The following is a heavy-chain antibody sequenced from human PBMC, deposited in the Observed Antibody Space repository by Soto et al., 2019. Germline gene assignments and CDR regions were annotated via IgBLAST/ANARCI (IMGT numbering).Heavy chain of an antibody. CDR1: GYIFTDYY. CDR2: INPNSGGT. Sequence: ASVKVSCKASGYIFTDYYMHWVRQAPGQELGWMGRINPNSGGTNYAQKFQGRVTMTRDTSISTAYTELSSLRSEDTAVYYCARDRNYYDSSGFDYWGQGTLVTVSS. D-gene: IGHD3-22*01. J-gene: IGHJ4*02. V-gene: IGHV1-2*06. CDR3: ARDRNYYDSSGFDY.